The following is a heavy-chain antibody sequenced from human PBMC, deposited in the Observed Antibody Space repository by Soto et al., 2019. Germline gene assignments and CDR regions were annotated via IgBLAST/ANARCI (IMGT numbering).Heavy chain of an antibody. J-gene: IGHJ4*02. CDR2: IYYSGST. D-gene: IGHD6-13*01. V-gene: IGHV4-39*01. CDR3: TRHEGGAAADRPLDY. CDR1: GGSIGSSTDY. Sequence: ASETLSLTCTVSGGSIGSSTDYWGWIRQPPGKGLEWIGSIYYSGSTHNTPSLKSRVTMSVDTYTNQFSLKLNSVTAADTAVYYCTRHEGGAAADRPLDYWGQGTLVTVSS.